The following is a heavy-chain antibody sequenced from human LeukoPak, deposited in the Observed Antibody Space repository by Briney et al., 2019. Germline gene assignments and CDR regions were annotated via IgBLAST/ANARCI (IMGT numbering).Heavy chain of an antibody. CDR3: GRPTKYWLVRGNGVDV. Sequence: GGSLRLSCAASGFTFSSYAMTWVRQAPGKGLEWVSSIDAGGGDTYHSDSVKGRFTISRDNSMNTLYLQMNSLRADDAAVYYCGRPTKYWLVRGNGVDVWGQGTTVTVSS. J-gene: IGHJ6*02. CDR1: GFTFSSYA. D-gene: IGHD6-19*01. CDR2: IDAGGGDT. V-gene: IGHV3-23*01.